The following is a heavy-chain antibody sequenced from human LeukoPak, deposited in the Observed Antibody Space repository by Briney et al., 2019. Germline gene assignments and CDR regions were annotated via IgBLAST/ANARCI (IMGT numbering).Heavy chain of an antibody. CDR2: IIPILGIA. J-gene: IGHJ4*02. Sequence: SVKVSCKASGGTFSSYAISWVRQAPGQGLEWMGRIIPILGIANYAQKFQGRVTITAGKSTSTAYMELSSLRSEDTAVYYCSRHGDCGGDCYLDYWGQGTLVTVSS. CDR1: GGTFSSYA. D-gene: IGHD2-21*02. CDR3: SRHGDCGGDCYLDY. V-gene: IGHV1-69*04.